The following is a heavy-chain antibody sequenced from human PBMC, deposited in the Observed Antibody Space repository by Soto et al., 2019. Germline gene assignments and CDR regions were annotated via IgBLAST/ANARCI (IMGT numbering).Heavy chain of an antibody. J-gene: IGHJ4*02. CDR3: ARSSLKPLDY. V-gene: IGHV3-33*03. Sequence: GGSLRLSCVASGFPFDSYGIHWVRRAPGKGLEWVATIGFAGNNKYYVDSVKGRFTISRDNAKNSLYLQMNSLRAEDTAVYYCARSSLKPLDYWGQGTLVTVSS. CDR1: GFPFDSYG. CDR2: IGFAGNNK.